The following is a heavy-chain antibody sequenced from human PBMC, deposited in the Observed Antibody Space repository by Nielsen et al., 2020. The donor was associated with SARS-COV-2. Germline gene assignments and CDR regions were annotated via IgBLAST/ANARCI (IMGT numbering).Heavy chain of an antibody. Sequence: SETLSLTSEVSGESLSSGSYSWSWIRQAPGKALEWIGYVYTDGGTNYNPSLKSRVTTSLDTSKNQFSLRMTSVTAADTAVYYCVRAPATIFGVLIRLESWGPGALVTVSS. CDR2: VYTDGGT. V-gene: IGHV4-30-4*07. CDR3: VRAPATIFGVLIRLES. J-gene: IGHJ4*02. CDR1: GESLSSGSYS. D-gene: IGHD3-3*01.